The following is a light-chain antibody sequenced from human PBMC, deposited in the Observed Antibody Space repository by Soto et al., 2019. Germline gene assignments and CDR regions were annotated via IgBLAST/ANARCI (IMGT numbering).Light chain of an antibody. CDR1: QGISSD. Sequence: VIGMTQSPSLLAASTGDRVNITCRLSQGISSDLAWYQQKPGKAPELLIYGASTLHSGVPSKFSGTGSGADFTLTISCLQSEDFANYFCQQYYSLPRTFGGGTKVDIK. CDR3: QQYYSLPRT. V-gene: IGKV1D-8*01. CDR2: GAS. J-gene: IGKJ4*01.